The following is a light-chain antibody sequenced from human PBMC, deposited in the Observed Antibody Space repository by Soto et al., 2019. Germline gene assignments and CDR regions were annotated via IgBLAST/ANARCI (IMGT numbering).Light chain of an antibody. V-gene: IGKV3-11*01. CDR2: NVF. Sequence: EIVLTQSPVSLSLSPGERATLSCRASQSVRSLLGWTQQKPGQAPRLLSYNVFNRAPGIPARFSGSGSGTGFTLTISSRETEDSEVYYCLHHANWPLTCGGGPKVEI. CDR3: LHHANWPLT. J-gene: IGKJ4*01. CDR1: QSVRSL.